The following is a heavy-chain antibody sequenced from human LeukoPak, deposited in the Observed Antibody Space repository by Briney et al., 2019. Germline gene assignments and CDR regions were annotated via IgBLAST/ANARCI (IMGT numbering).Heavy chain of an antibody. Sequence: SETLSLTCTVSGGSISSSSYYWGWIRQPPGKGLEWIGSIYYSGSTYYNPSLKSRVTISVDTSKNQFSLKLSSVTAADTAVYYCARDAYGSGGSDFDYWGQGTLVTVSS. J-gene: IGHJ4*02. CDR1: GGSISSSSYY. V-gene: IGHV4-39*07. D-gene: IGHD3-10*01. CDR2: IYYSGST. CDR3: ARDAYGSGGSDFDY.